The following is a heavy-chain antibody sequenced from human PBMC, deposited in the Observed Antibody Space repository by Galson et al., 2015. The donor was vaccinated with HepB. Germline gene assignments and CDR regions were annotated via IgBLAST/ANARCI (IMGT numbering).Heavy chain of an antibody. J-gene: IGHJ4*02. CDR1: GGSISSSSYY. CDR2: IYYSGST. V-gene: IGHV4-39*02. Sequence: SEPLSLTCTVSGGSISSSSYYWGWLRQPPGKGLEWIGSIYYSGSTYYNPSLKSRVTISVDTSKNQFSLNLRSVTDADTAVYYCSIEQRASMSSTGGDYWGQGALVTVSS. CDR3: SIEQRASMSSTGGDY. D-gene: IGHD1-1*01.